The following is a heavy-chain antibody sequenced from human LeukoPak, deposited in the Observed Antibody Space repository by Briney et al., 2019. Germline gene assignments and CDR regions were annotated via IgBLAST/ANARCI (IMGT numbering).Heavy chain of an antibody. CDR1: GYTFTGYY. CDR2: INPNSGGT. V-gene: IGHV1-2*02. D-gene: IGHD6-19*01. CDR3: ARQGSNSSGWYPVDD. J-gene: IGHJ4*02. Sequence: ASMKVSCKASGYTFTGYYIHWLRQAPGQGLEWMGWINPNSGGTNYAQKFQGRVTMTRDTSISTAYMELSRLRSDDTAVYFCARQGSNSSGWYPVDDWGQGTLVTVSS.